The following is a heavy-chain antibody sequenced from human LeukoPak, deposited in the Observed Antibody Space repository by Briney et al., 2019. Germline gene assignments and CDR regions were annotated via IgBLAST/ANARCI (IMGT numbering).Heavy chain of an antibody. CDR3: ARDLSGIFDP. Sequence: SQTLSLTCAISGDTVSSNTAAWNWIRQSPSRGLEWLGRTFYRSKWLNDYAISVKSRVTINPDTSKNQFSLHLNSVTPEDTAVYYCARDLSGIFDPWGQGTLVTVSS. D-gene: IGHD3-10*01. CDR2: TFYRSKWLN. J-gene: IGHJ5*02. CDR1: GDTVSSNTAA. V-gene: IGHV6-1*01.